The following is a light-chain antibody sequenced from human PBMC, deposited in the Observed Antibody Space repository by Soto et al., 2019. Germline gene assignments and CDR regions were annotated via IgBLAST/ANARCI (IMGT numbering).Light chain of an antibody. CDR2: DAS. Sequence: DIQMTQSPSTLSASAGDTVTITSRASQSISTWLAWYQQKPGKAPKLLIFDASSLQSGVPSRFSGSGSGTEFTLTISSLQPDDFATYYCQQYNSYLSFGQGTKVDIK. CDR3: QQYNSYLS. V-gene: IGKV1-5*01. CDR1: QSISTW. J-gene: IGKJ1*01.